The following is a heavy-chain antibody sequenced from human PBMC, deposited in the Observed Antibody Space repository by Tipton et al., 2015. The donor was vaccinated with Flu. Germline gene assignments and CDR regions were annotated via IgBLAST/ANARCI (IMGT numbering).Heavy chain of an antibody. CDR1: GDSISSYY. Sequence: TLSLTCTVSGDSISSYYWSWIRQPPGKGLEWIGYMYYSGSTKYNPSLKSRVTISIDTSKNQFSLKLTSVTAADTAVYYCARDPSLGMPDFFDSWGQGILVTASP. CDR2: MYYSGST. V-gene: IGHV4-59*12. D-gene: IGHD2-2*01. CDR3: ARDPSLGMPDFFDS. J-gene: IGHJ4*02.